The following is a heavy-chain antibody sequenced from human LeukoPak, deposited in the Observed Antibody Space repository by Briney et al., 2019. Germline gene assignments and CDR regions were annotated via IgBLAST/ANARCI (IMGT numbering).Heavy chain of an antibody. Sequence: GASVKVSCKASGYTFTSYYMHWVRQAPGQGLEWMGIINPSGGGAAYAQNFQGRVGMTADTSTTTVYMELSSLRSEDTAVYYCARGGAAGTSYYYYYMDVWGKGTTVTVSS. J-gene: IGHJ6*03. D-gene: IGHD6-13*01. CDR2: INPSGGGA. CDR3: ARGGAAGTSYYYYYMDV. CDR1: GYTFTSYY. V-gene: IGHV1-46*01.